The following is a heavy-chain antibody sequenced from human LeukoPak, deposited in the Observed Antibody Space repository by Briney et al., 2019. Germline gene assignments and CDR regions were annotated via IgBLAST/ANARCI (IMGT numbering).Heavy chain of an antibody. CDR2: IIPIFGTA. CDR3: ARVEDYYDSSGYYYYY. D-gene: IGHD3-22*01. CDR1: GGTFSSYA. Sequence: GASVKVSCKASGGTFSSYAISWVRQAPGQGLEWMGGIIPIFGTANYAQKFQGRVTITADKSTSTAYMELSSLRSEDTAVYYCARVEDYYDSSGYYYYYWGQGTLVTVSS. J-gene: IGHJ4*02. V-gene: IGHV1-69*06.